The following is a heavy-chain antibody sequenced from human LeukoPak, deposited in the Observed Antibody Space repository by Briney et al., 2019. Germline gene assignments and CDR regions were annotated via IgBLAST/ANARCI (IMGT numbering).Heavy chain of an antibody. CDR2: IIPILGIA. CDR3: ARDWKDIVVVPAGIPGGDAFDI. V-gene: IGHV1-69*04. CDR1: GGTSSSYA. D-gene: IGHD2-2*02. Sequence: ASVKVSCKASGGTSSSYAISWVRQAPGQGLEWMGRIIPILGIANYAQKFQGRVTITADKSTSTAYMELSSLRSEDTAVYYCARDWKDIVVVPAGIPGGDAFDIWGQGTMVTVSS. J-gene: IGHJ3*02.